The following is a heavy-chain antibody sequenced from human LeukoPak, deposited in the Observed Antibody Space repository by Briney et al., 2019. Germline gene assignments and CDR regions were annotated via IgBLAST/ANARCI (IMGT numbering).Heavy chain of an antibody. V-gene: IGHV4-59*01. CDR3: ARGNFFGYYFDS. J-gene: IGHJ4*02. CDR1: GGSISSYY. Sequence: SETLSLTCTVSGGSISSYYWSWIRQPPGKGLEWIGYFYYSGSTNYNPSLKSRVTISVDTSKKQFSLNLSPVAAADTALYFCARGNFFGYYFDSWGQGTLDTVSS. D-gene: IGHD1-1*01. CDR2: FYYSGST.